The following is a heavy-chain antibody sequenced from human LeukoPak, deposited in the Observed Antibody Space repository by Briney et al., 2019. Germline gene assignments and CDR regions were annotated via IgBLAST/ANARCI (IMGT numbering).Heavy chain of an antibody. V-gene: IGHV3-23*01. CDR2: ISGSGGST. D-gene: IGHD2-2*01. J-gene: IGHJ4*02. Sequence: GGSLRLSCAASGFTFSSYAMSWVRQAPGKGLEWVSAISGSGGSTYYADSVKGRFTISRDNSKNTLYLQMNSLRAEDTAVYYCAKDSCSSTSCYCVYWGQGTLVTVSS. CDR3: AKDSCSSTSCYCVY. CDR1: GFTFSSYA.